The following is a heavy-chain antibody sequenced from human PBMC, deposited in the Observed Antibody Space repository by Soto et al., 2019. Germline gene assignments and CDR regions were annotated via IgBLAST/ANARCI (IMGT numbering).Heavy chain of an antibody. CDR1: GASISGGDYY. D-gene: IGHD3-22*01. Sequence: QVQLQESGPGLEKPSQTLSLNCTVSGASISGGDYYWTWIRQPPGKGLEWIGSIYYTGNTYSNPSLESRLSISVDPSNNQFALRLTSVTAPDTAIYYCARATYDSSTYYLDYWGQGTVVTVSS. V-gene: IGHV4-30-4*01. J-gene: IGHJ4*02. CDR3: ARATYDSSTYYLDY. CDR2: IYYTGNT.